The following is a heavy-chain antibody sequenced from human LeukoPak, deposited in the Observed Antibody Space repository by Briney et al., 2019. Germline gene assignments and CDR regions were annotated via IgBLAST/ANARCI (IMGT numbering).Heavy chain of an antibody. D-gene: IGHD1-26*01. Sequence: GESLKISCKGSGYSFTSYWIGWVRQMPGKGLEWMGVIYPGDSDIRNSPSFQGQVTISADKSISTAYLQWSSLKASDTAMYYCARPCTGSYFGGGYWGQGTLVTVSS. V-gene: IGHV5-51*01. CDR2: IYPGDSDI. CDR1: GYSFTSYW. J-gene: IGHJ4*02. CDR3: ARPCTGSYFGGGY.